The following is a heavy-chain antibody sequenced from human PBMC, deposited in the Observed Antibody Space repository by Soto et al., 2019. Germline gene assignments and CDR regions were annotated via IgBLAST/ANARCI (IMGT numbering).Heavy chain of an antibody. CDR1: GGTFSNYA. V-gene: IGHV1-69*12. J-gene: IGHJ1*01. D-gene: IGHD3-22*01. CDR3: ATGGERDYYDHSGWR. CDR2: IIPIFGTV. Sequence: QVQLVQSGAEVKKPGSSVKVSCKASGGTFSNYALDWVRQAPGQGLEWMGGIIPIFGTVRHAQNFQGRVTITADESTATAHMELSRLRYEETAMYYCATGGERDYYDHSGWRWGQGTLVTVSS.